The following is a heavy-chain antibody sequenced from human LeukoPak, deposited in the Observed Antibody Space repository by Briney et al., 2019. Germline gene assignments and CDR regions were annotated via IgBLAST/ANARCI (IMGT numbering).Heavy chain of an antibody. D-gene: IGHD6-13*01. V-gene: IGHV1-2*02. J-gene: IGHJ4*02. Sequence: ASVKVSCKASGYTFTGYYMHWVRQAPGQGLGWMGWINPNSGGTNYAQKFQGRVTMTRDTSISTAYMELSRLRSDDTAVYYCARLYSSSWFPYFDYWGQGTLVTVSS. CDR2: INPNSGGT. CDR3: ARLYSSSWFPYFDY. CDR1: GYTFTGYY.